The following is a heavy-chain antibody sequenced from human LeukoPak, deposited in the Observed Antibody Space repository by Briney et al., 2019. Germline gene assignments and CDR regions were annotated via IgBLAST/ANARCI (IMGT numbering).Heavy chain of an antibody. J-gene: IGHJ4*02. Sequence: ASVKVSCKASGYTFTSYGISWVRQAPGQGLEWMGWISAYNGNTNYAQKLQGRVTMTRDTSTSTVYMELSSLRSEDTAVYYCARDRYDSSGYYPRYFDYWGQGTLVTVSS. CDR1: GYTFTSYG. CDR3: ARDRYDSSGYYPRYFDY. V-gene: IGHV1-18*01. D-gene: IGHD3-22*01. CDR2: ISAYNGNT.